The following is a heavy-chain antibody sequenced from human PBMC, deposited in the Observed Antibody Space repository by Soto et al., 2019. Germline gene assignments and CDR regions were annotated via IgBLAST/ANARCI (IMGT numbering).Heavy chain of an antibody. CDR1: GGSFSGYY. CDR2: INHSGST. CDR3: ATGYSSSWYLYYFDY. J-gene: IGHJ4*02. D-gene: IGHD6-13*01. Sequence: SETLSLTCAVYGGSFSGYYWSWIRQPPGKGLEWIGEINHSGSTNYNPSLKSRVTISVDTSKNQFSLKLSSVTAADTAVYYCATGYSSSWYLYYFDYWGQGTLVTVSS. V-gene: IGHV4-34*01.